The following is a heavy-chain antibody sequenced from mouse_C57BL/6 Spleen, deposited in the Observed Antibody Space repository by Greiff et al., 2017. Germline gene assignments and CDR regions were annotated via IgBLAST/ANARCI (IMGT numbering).Heavy chain of an antibody. V-gene: IGHV3-1*01. CDR2: ISYSGST. CDR3: ARGDGYYVDY. CDR1: GYSITSGYD. Sequence: EVQLKESGPGMVKPSQSLSLTCTVTGYSITSGYDWHWIRHFPGNKLEWMGYISYSGSTNYNPSLKSRISITHDTSKNHFFLKLNSVTTEDTATYYCARGDGYYVDYWGQGTTLTVSS. J-gene: IGHJ2*01. D-gene: IGHD2-3*01.